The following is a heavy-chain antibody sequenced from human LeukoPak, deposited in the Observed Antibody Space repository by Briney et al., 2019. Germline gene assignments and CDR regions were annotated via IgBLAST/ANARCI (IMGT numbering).Heavy chain of an antibody. CDR2: VSAGGDKT. V-gene: IGHV3-23*01. Sequence: GGSLRLSCAASGFTFSGYTMGWVRQAPGKGLEWVSAVSAGGDKTYYADSVKGRFTISRDNSKGTLYLQMNSLRAEDTALYYCARDFYDSSGYYFDYWGQGTLVTVSS. D-gene: IGHD3-22*01. CDR3: ARDFYDSSGYYFDY. CDR1: GFTFSGYT. J-gene: IGHJ4*02.